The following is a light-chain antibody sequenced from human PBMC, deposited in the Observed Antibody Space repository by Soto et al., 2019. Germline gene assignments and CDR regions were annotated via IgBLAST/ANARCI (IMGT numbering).Light chain of an antibody. CDR3: QQYGSSPPRT. Sequence: DIVLTQSPGILSLSPGERATLSCRASQSVSNDFLAWYQQKPGQAPRLLIYGASTRATDVPDRFSGSGSGADFTLSISRLEPEDFAVYYCQQYGSSPPRTFGQGTKVDIK. CDR1: QSVSNDF. CDR2: GAS. V-gene: IGKV3-20*01. J-gene: IGKJ1*01.